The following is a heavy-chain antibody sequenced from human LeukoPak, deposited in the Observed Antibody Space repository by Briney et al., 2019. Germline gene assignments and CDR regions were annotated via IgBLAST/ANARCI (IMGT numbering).Heavy chain of an antibody. V-gene: IGHV1-46*01. CDR2: INPGGDNT. D-gene: IGHD5-24*01. Sequence: ASVKVSCKASGYTFTGYYIHWVRQAPGQRLEWMGLINPGGDNTNYAQNFQGRVTMTSDTSARTVYMELSSLRSEDTAIYYCARIRDGYNDAYDMWGQGTVVTVPS. CDR1: GYTFTGYY. CDR3: ARIRDGYNDAYDM. J-gene: IGHJ3*02.